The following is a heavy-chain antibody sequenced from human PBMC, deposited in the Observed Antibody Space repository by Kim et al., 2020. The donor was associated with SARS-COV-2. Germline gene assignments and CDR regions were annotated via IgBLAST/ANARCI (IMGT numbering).Heavy chain of an antibody. Sequence: GGSLRLSCAASGFTFSSYSLNWVRQAPGKGLEWVSSITSSSSYIYYADSVKGRFTISRDNAKNSLYLQMNSLRAEDTAVYYCARDEGADYYGSGSYYNLPLDYWGQGTLVTVSS. CDR1: GFTFSSYS. D-gene: IGHD3-10*01. CDR3: ARDEGADYYGSGSYYNLPLDY. J-gene: IGHJ4*02. CDR2: ITSSSSYI. V-gene: IGHV3-21*01.